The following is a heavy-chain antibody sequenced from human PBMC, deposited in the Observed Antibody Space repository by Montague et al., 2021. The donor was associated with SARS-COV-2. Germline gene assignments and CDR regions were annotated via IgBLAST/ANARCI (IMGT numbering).Heavy chain of an antibody. J-gene: IGHJ6*02. D-gene: IGHD4-17*01. V-gene: IGHV3-48*03. CDR2: ISSSGGTI. CDR1: GFISSYYE. CDR3: ARGPPDYSDNGMDV. Sequence: SLRLSCPASGFISSYYEMNWVRQAPGKGLEWISYISSSGGTIYYADSVKGRFTFSRDNAKNSLYLQMNSLRAEDTALYYCARGPPDYSDNGMDVWGQGTTVTVS.